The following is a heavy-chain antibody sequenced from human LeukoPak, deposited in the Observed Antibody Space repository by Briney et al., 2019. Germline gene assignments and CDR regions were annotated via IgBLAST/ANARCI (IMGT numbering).Heavy chain of an antibody. J-gene: IGHJ4*02. V-gene: IGHV3-74*01. CDR1: GFTFSSYW. CDR2: INSDGSST. D-gene: IGHD3-16*01. CDR3: AGRRVLDASFDY. Sequence: GGSLRLSCAASGFTFSSYWMHWVRQAPGKGLVWVSRINSDGSSTSYADSVKGQFTISRDNSKNTLFLQMNRLRAEDTAVYYCAGRRVLDASFDYWGQGTLVTVSS.